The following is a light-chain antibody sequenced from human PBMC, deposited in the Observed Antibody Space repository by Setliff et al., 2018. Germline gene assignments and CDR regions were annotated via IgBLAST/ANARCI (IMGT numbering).Light chain of an antibody. J-gene: IGKJ4*01. Sequence: DIQMTQSPSSLSASVGDRVTITCQSSQDITKYLNWYQQKPGKAPKLLIYDASNLETGVPSRFSGGGSGTHFTFTISSLQPEDIATYYCQQYDNLPLTFGGGTKVDIK. V-gene: IGKV1-33*01. CDR2: DAS. CDR3: QQYDNLPLT. CDR1: QDITKY.